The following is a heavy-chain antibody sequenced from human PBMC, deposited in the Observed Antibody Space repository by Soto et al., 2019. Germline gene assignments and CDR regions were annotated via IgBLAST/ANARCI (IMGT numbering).Heavy chain of an antibody. V-gene: IGHV3-23*01. Sequence: GGSLRLSCAASGFTFSSYAMSWVRQAPGKGLEWVSAISGSGGSTYYADSVKGRFTISRDNSKNTLYLQMNSLRASDTAMYYCARRSRADYGDYGEDFDYWGQGTLVTVSS. CDR3: ARRSRADYGDYGEDFDY. CDR1: GFTFSSYA. CDR2: ISGSGGST. D-gene: IGHD4-17*01. J-gene: IGHJ4*02.